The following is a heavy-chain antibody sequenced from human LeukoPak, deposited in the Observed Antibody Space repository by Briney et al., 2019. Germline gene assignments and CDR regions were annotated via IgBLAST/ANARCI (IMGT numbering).Heavy chain of an antibody. CDR3: ARVGSNAHPQMYYFDY. Sequence: ASVKVSCKASGGTFSSYAISWVRQAPGQGLEWMGGIIPIFGTANYAQKFQGRVTITTDESTSTAYMELSSLRSEDTAVYYCARVGSNAHPQMYYFDYWGQGTLVTVSS. CDR1: GGTFSSYA. V-gene: IGHV1-69*05. D-gene: IGHD4-11*01. J-gene: IGHJ4*02. CDR2: IIPIFGTA.